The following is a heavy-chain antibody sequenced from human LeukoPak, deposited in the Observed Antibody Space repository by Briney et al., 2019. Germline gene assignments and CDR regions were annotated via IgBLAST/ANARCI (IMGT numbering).Heavy chain of an antibody. D-gene: IGHD3-22*01. CDR3: ARDLHPYYYDSSGYYY. V-gene: IGHV1-18*01. CDR2: ISAYNGNT. Sequence: GASVKVSCKASGYTFTSYGISWVRQAPGQGLEWMGWISAYNGNTNYAQELQGRVTMTTDTSTSTAYMELRSLRSDDTAVYYCARDLHPYYYDSSGYYYWGQGTLVTVSS. J-gene: IGHJ4*02. CDR1: GYTFTSYG.